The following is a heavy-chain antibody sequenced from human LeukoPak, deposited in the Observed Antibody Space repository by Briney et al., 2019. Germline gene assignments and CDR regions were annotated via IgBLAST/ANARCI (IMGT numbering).Heavy chain of an antibody. V-gene: IGHV1-18*01. CDR1: GYTFTSYG. CDR3: ARDIVVVIAKGYYMDV. Sequence: GASVKVSCKASGYTFTSYGISWVRQAPGQGLEWMGWISAYNGNTNYAQKLQGRVTMTTDTSTSTAYTELRSLRSDDTAVYYCARDIVVVIAKGYYMDVWGKGTTVTVSS. CDR2: ISAYNGNT. J-gene: IGHJ6*03. D-gene: IGHD2-21*01.